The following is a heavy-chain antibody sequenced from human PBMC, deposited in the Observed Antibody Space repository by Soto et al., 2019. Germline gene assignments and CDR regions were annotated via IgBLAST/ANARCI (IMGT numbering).Heavy chain of an antibody. D-gene: IGHD4-17*01. Sequence: QVQLVESGGGAVQPGRSLRLSCAASGFTFISHGMHWVRQAPGKGLEWVAVIWYDGRNKYYGETVKGRFTISRDKSEKTVYLQMNRLRAEDTAVYYWARAPDYGGNYFDYWGQGTMVTVSS. CDR2: IWYDGRNK. CDR1: GFTFISHG. V-gene: IGHV3-33*01. CDR3: ARAPDYGGNYFDY. J-gene: IGHJ4*02.